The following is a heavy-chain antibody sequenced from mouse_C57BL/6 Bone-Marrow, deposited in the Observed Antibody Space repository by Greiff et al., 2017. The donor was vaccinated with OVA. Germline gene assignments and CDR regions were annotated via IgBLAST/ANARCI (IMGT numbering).Heavy chain of an antibody. CDR3: AHSSLDY. CDR2: INQNNGGN. J-gene: IGHJ2*01. V-gene: IGHV1-26*01. Sequence: EVQLQQSGPELVQPGASVKISCKASGYTFTDYYMNWVKQSHGKSLEWIGDINQNNGGNSENQKFKGKATLTVDKSSSTAYMELRSLTSEASAVSYCAHSSLDYWGQGTTLTVSS. D-gene: IGHD2-12*01. CDR1: GYTFTDYY.